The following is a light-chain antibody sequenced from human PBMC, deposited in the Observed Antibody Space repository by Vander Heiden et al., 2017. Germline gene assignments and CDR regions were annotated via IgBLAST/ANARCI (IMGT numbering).Light chain of an antibody. V-gene: IGLV3-19*01. J-gene: IGLJ2*01. CDR3: NSRDSSGDHV. Sequence: SSELTQDPALSVALGQTVRITCRGDRLRNYYPSGYQQKPGQAPLLVFYGKSTRPSGIPGRFSGSSSGDTASLIIHGSQAEDEADYDCNSRDSSGDHVFGGGTKLAVL. CDR2: GKS. CDR1: RLRNYY.